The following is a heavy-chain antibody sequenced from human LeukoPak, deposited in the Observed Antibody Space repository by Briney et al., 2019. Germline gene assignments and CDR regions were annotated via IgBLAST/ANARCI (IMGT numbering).Heavy chain of an antibody. V-gene: IGHV4-30-4*07. Sequence: PSQTLSLTCAVSGGSISSGGYSWSWIRQPPGKGLEWIGYIYYSGSTYYNPSLKSRVTISVDTSKNQFSLKLSFVTAADTAVYYCARGPTMIQVPDYFDYWGQGTLVTVSS. CDR3: ARGPTMIQVPDYFDY. J-gene: IGHJ4*02. CDR1: GGSISSGGYS. D-gene: IGHD3-22*01. CDR2: IYYSGST.